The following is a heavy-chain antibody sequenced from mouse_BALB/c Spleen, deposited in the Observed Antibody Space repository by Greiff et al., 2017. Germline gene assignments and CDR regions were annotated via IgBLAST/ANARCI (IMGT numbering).Heavy chain of an antibody. CDR1: GFTFTDYY. CDR2: IRNKANGYTT. CDR3: ARDPGGNWYFDV. V-gene: IGHV7-3*02. J-gene: IGHJ1*01. D-gene: IGHD1-1*02. Sequence: EVKLMESGGGLVQPGGSLRLSCATSGFTFTDYYMSWVRQPPGKALEWLGFIRNKANGYTTEYSASVKGRFTISRDNSQSILYLQMNTLRAEDSATYYCARDPGGNWYFDVWGAGTTVTVSS.